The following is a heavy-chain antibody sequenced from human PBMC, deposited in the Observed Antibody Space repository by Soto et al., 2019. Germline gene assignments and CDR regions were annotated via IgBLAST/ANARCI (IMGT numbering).Heavy chain of an antibody. CDR2: IYSGGST. Sequence: PGGSLRLSCAASGFPVSSNYMSWVRQAPGKGLEWVSVIYSGGSTYYADSVKGRFTISRDNSKNTLYLQMNSLRAEDTAVYYCARDGRGLRYFDWLAFFDYWGQGTQVTVSS. CDR3: ARDGRGLRYFDWLAFFDY. D-gene: IGHD3-9*01. V-gene: IGHV3-66*01. J-gene: IGHJ4*02. CDR1: GFPVSSNY.